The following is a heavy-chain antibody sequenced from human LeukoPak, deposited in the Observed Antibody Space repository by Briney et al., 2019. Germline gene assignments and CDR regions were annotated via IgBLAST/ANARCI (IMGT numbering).Heavy chain of an antibody. CDR3: ARELPGRTRPLLNDY. Sequence: SETLPLTCAVYGGSFSGYYCSWGRQRPGEGLWRSGGINHSGSPNYNPSLKSRVTISVDTSKNQFSLRLSSVTAADTAVYYCARELPGRTRPLLNDYWGQGTLVTVSS. CDR2: INHSGSP. J-gene: IGHJ4*02. D-gene: IGHD2-15*01. CDR1: GGSFSGYY. V-gene: IGHV4-34*01.